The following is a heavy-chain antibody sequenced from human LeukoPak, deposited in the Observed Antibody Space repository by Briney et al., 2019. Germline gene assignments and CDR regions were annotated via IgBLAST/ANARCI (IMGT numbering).Heavy chain of an antibody. Sequence: SETLSLTCAVSGGSFSSYYWSWIRQPPGEGLQWIGEINRSGRTNYNPSLASRVTISADTSSNQFSLKLTSVTAADTVVYYCACTAYYDTPRVNDYWGQGTLDTVSS. D-gene: IGHD3-16*01. CDR3: ACTAYYDTPRVNDY. CDR1: GGSFSSYY. V-gene: IGHV4-34*01. CDR2: INRSGRT. J-gene: IGHJ4*02.